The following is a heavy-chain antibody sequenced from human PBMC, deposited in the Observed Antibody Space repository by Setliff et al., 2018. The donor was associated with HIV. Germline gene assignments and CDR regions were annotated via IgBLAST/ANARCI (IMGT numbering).Heavy chain of an antibody. CDR2: IIPMLGIA. CDR3: AREESSIATRHYYYMDV. D-gene: IGHD6-6*01. J-gene: IGHJ6*03. V-gene: IGHV1-69*10. Sequence: SVKVSCKASGGTFSSYTISWVRQAPGQGLEWMGGIIPMLGIANYAQKFQVRVTITADKSTSTAYMELSSLRSEDTAVYYCAREESSIATRHYYYMDVWGKGTTVTVSS. CDR1: GGTFSSYT.